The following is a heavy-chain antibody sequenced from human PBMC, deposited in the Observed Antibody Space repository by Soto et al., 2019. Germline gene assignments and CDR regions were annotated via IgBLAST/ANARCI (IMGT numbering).Heavy chain of an antibody. D-gene: IGHD3-3*01. CDR1: GFTFSGYW. CDR2: ISGSGRSI. CDR3: ARDPAVFGVDK. J-gene: IGHJ4*02. V-gene: IGHV3-74*01. Sequence: EVHLVESGGGLVQPGGSLRLSCVASGFTFSGYWMNWVRQAPGEGLVWVSRISGSGRSIDYADSVRDRFTISRDNARNTLFLQMNSLRAEDTAVYYCARDPAVFGVDKWGQGTLVTVSS.